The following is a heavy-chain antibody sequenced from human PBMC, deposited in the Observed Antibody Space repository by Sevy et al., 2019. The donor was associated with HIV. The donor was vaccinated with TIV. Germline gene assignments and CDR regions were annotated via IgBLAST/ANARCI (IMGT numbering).Heavy chain of an antibody. J-gene: IGHJ4*02. CDR1: GGSITSLY. V-gene: IGHV4-59*08. Sequence: SETLSLTCTVSGGSITSLYWNWIRQPPGKGLEWIANIYYNGHTNYNPSLKSRVTLSLDTSKNQFCLGLSSVTAADTAMYYCAGENAWGRGYSWGQGTLVTVSS. CDR3: AGENAWGRGYS. CDR2: IYYNGHT. D-gene: IGHD1-26*01.